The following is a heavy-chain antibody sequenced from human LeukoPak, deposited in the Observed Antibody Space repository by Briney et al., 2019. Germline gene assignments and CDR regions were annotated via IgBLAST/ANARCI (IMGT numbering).Heavy chain of an antibody. D-gene: IGHD1-26*01. CDR2: ISAYNGNT. CDR1: GYTFTSYG. CDR3: ARLSGLGPDSPWELDR. Sequence: ASVKVSCKASGYTFTSYGISWVRQAPGQGLEWMGRISAYNGNTNYAQKVKGRVTMTTDTSTSTAYMELRSLRSDDTAVYYCARLSGLGPDSPWELDRWGQGTLVTVSS. J-gene: IGHJ4*02. V-gene: IGHV1-18*01.